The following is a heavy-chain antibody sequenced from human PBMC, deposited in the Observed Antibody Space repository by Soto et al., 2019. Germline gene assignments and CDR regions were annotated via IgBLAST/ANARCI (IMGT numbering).Heavy chain of an antibody. D-gene: IGHD1-7*01. Sequence: QVQLQESGPGLVKPSGTLSLTCAVSGDSISSGDWWTWVRQPPGNGLEWIGQIYHTGSTNYNPSLKRRVTISVDKSKNQFSLELSSLTAADTAVYYCARDTWNYPEYLDYWGQGTLVTVSS. CDR3: ARDTWNYPEYLDY. V-gene: IGHV4-4*02. CDR1: GDSISSGDW. CDR2: IYHTGST. J-gene: IGHJ4*02.